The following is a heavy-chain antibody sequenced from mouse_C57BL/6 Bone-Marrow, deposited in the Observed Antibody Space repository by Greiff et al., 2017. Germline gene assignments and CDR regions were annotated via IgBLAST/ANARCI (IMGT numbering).Heavy chain of an antibody. Sequence: VQLQQPGAELVKPGASVKMSCKASGYTFTSYWITWVKQRPGQGLEWIGDIYPGSGSTNYNEKFKSKATLTVDTSSSTAYMQLSSLTSEDSAVYYCARFGPIYYGNCYYAMDYWGQGTSVTVSS. CDR1: GYTFTSYW. CDR3: ARFGPIYYGNCYYAMDY. D-gene: IGHD2-1*01. V-gene: IGHV1-55*01. J-gene: IGHJ4*01. CDR2: IYPGSGST.